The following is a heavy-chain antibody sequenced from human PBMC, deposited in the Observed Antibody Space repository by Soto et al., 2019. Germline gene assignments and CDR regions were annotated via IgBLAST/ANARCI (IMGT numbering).Heavy chain of an antibody. D-gene: IGHD4-17*01. CDR3: ARDPYGDYYFDY. V-gene: IGHV4-59*01. CDR1: CGSISSYY. J-gene: IGHJ4*02. Sequence: SETLSLTCTVSCGSISSYYWSWIRQPPGKGLEWIGYIYYSGSTNYNPSLKSRVTISVDTSKNQFSLKLSSVTAADTAVYYCARDPYGDYYFDYWGQGTLVTVSS. CDR2: IYYSGST.